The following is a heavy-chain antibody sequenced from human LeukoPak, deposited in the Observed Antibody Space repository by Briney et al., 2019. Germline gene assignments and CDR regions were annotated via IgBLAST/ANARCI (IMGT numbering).Heavy chain of an antibody. V-gene: IGHV4-34*01. CDR1: GESFSDYY. D-gene: IGHD3-10*01. J-gene: IGHJ6*03. Sequence: SETLSLTCAVYGESFSDYYWSWIRQPPGKGLEWIGEINHSGSTNYSPSLKSRVTMSVDTSKNQFSLRLNSVTAADTAVYYCARHRRMVRGVTPHYYYMDVWGKGTTVTISS. CDR2: INHSGST. CDR3: ARHRRMVRGVTPHYYYMDV.